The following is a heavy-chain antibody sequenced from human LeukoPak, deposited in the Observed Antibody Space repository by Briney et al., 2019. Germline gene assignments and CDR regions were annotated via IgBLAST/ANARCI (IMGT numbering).Heavy chain of an antibody. CDR2: IYYTGST. V-gene: IGHV4-59*01. J-gene: IGHJ5*02. CDR3: ARDHGRYGDYRPGFDP. CDR1: GGSINSYY. D-gene: IGHD4-17*01. Sequence: SETLSLTCSVSGGSINSYYWSWLRQPPGKGLEWIGNIYYTGSTNYNPSLKSRVTISVDTSKNQFSLKLSSVTAADTAVYYCARDHGRYGDYRPGFDPWGQGTLVTVSS.